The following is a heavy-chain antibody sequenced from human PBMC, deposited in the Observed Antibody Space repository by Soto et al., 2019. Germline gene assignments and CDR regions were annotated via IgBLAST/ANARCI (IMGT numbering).Heavy chain of an antibody. V-gene: IGHV3-23*01. CDR1: GFTFSSYA. J-gene: IGHJ4*02. D-gene: IGHD3-10*01. Sequence: EVQLLESGGGLVQPGGSLRLSCAASGFTFSSYAMSWVRQAPGKGLEWVSAISGSGGSTYYADSVKGRFTISRDNSKNTLYLQMNSLRAEDTAVYYCAKDIALWFGEFEYFDYWGQGTLVTVSS. CDR2: ISGSGGST. CDR3: AKDIALWFGEFEYFDY.